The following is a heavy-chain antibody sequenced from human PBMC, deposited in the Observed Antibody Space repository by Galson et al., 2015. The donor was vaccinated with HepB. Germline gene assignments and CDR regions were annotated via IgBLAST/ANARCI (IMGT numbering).Heavy chain of an antibody. J-gene: IGHJ6*02. Sequence: SVKVSCKASGYTFTTYYMHWVRQAPGQGLEWMGWMNPNSGGTNYAQKFQGRVTMTRDTSISTAYMEVSRLRSDDTAVYYCARMRPGSPRIAAAGKVDRRPKYYYYYGMDVWGQGTTVTVSS. D-gene: IGHD6-13*01. V-gene: IGHV1-2*02. CDR1: GYTFTTYY. CDR2: MNPNSGGT. CDR3: ARMRPGSPRIAAAGKVDRRPKYYYYYGMDV.